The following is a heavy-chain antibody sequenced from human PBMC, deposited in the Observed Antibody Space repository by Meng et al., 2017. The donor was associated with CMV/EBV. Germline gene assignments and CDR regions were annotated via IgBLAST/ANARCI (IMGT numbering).Heavy chain of an antibody. D-gene: IGHD2-2*01. CDR3: ASPVVPAAQRNKGVATMGVDY. Sequence: GESLKISCAASGFTFSSYAMHWVRQVPGKGLEWVAVISYDGSNKYYADSVKGRFTISRDNSKNTLYLQMNSLRAEDTAVYYCASPVVPAAQRNKGVATMGVDYWGQGTLVTVSS. V-gene: IGHV3-30-3*01. CDR1: GFTFSSYA. J-gene: IGHJ4*02. CDR2: ISYDGSNK.